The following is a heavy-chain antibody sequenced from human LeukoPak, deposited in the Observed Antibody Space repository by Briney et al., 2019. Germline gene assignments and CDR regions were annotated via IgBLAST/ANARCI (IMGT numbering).Heavy chain of an antibody. CDR3: ARARTQNPHYYYYYYGMDV. CDR2: IYYSGST. D-gene: IGHD2-15*01. Sequence: SETLSLTCTVSGGAISSYYWSCIRQPPGKGLEWIGYIYYSGSTNYNPSLKSRVTISVDTSKNHFSLKLSSVTAADTAVYYCARARTQNPHYYYYYYGMDVWGQGTTVTVSS. CDR1: GGAISSYY. V-gene: IGHV4-59*01. J-gene: IGHJ6*02.